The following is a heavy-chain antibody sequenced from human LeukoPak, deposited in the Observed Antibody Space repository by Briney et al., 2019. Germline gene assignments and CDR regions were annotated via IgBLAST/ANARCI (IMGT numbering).Heavy chain of an antibody. CDR2: IYYSGTT. D-gene: IGHD2-15*01. J-gene: IGHJ6*02. Sequence: PSETLSLTCTVSGGSVSSGSYYWSWIRQPPGKELEWIGYIYYSGTTNYNPSLNSRVTISVDTSKNQFSLKLSSVTATDTAVYYCARVPRESYCSGGTCYHHYYGMDVWGQGTTVTVSS. CDR1: GGSVSSGSYY. V-gene: IGHV4-61*01. CDR3: ARVPRESYCSGGTCYHHYYGMDV.